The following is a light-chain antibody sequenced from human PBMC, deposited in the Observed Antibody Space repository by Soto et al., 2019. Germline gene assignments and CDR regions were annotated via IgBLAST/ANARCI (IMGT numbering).Light chain of an antibody. V-gene: IGLV1-40*01. CDR1: SSNIGAGYD. Sequence: QSALTQPPSVSGAPGQRVTISCTGSSSNIGAGYDVHWYRQVPGTAPKLLIFGNTNRPSGVPDRFSGSKSGTSASLAITGLQAEDGADYYCQSFDNSLSVLYVFGTGTKVT. J-gene: IGLJ1*01. CDR2: GNT. CDR3: QSFDNSLSVLYV.